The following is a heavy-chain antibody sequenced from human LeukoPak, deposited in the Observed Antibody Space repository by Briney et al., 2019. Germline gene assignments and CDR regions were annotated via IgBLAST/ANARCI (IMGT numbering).Heavy chain of an antibody. V-gene: IGHV3-49*04. CDR2: IRSKAYGGTT. J-gene: IGHJ1*01. Sequence: GGSLRLSCTASGFTFGDYAISWVRQAPGKGLEWVGFIRSKAYGGTTEYAASVKGRFTISRDDSKSIAYLQMNSLKTEDTAVYYCTRDYTYYYDSSGYFQHWGQGTLVTVSS. D-gene: IGHD3-22*01. CDR1: GFTFGDYA. CDR3: TRDYTYYYDSSGYFQH.